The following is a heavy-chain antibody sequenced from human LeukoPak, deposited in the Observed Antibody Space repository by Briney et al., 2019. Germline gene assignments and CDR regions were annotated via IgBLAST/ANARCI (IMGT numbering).Heavy chain of an antibody. Sequence: PSETLSLTCTVSGGSISSSSYYWGWIRQPPGKGLEWTGSIYYSGSTYYNPSLKSRVTISVDTSKNQFSLKLSSVTAADTAVYYCASPLYCSSTSCNNWFDPWGQGTLVTVSS. CDR1: GGSISSSSYY. CDR3: ASPLYCSSTSCNNWFDP. CDR2: IYYSGST. J-gene: IGHJ5*02. D-gene: IGHD2-2*01. V-gene: IGHV4-39*01.